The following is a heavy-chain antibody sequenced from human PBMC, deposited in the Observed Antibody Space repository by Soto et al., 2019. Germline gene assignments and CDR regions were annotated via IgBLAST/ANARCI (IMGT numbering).Heavy chain of an antibody. CDR1: VFTFKTYD. CDR2: ISGNDSTR. D-gene: IGHD3-22*01. V-gene: IGHV3-48*03. CDR3: AKGITMIVAVKIEY. Sequence: VGSLRLSCASSVFTFKTYDMSCVRHTPGKGLEWIAHISGNDSTRYYADSVSGRFTVSRDNAENSLYLQMNSLRAEDTAVYYCAKGITMIVAVKIEYWGQGTLVSVSS. J-gene: IGHJ4*02.